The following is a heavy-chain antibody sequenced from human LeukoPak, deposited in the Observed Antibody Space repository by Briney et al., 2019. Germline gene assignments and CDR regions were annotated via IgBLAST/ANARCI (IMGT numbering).Heavy chain of an antibody. V-gene: IGHV4-39*01. D-gene: IGHD4-17*01. CDR2: IYYSGST. J-gene: IGHJ4*02. CDR1: GGSISSSSYY. Sequence: PSETLSLTCTVSGGSISSSSYYWGWIRQPPGKGLEWIGSIYYSGSTYYNPSLKSRVTISVDTSKNQFSLKLSSVTAADTAVYYCARHSGGGLRGLFDYWGQGTLVTVSS. CDR3: ARHSGGGLRGLFDY.